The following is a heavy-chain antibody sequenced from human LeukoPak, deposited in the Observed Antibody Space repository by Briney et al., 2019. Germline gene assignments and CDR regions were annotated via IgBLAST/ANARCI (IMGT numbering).Heavy chain of an antibody. V-gene: IGHV3-23*01. J-gene: IGHJ4*02. CDR3: AKGGQEGWPPYYFDY. CDR2: ISGSGGST. CDR1: GFTFSSYS. Sequence: GGSLRLSCAASGFTFSSYSMSWVRQAPGKGLEWVSDISGSGGSTYYADSVKGRFTISRDNSKNSLYLQMNSLRAEDTAVYYCAKGGQEGWPPYYFDYWGQGTLVTVSS. D-gene: IGHD2-15*01.